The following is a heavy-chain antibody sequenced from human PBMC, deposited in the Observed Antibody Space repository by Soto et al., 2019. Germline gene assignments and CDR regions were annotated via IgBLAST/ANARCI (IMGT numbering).Heavy chain of an antibody. CDR1: GFSLNSYP. CDR2: VSVDPGNT. CDR3: VKDGIRGIHIDK. J-gene: IGHJ4*02. V-gene: IGHV3-23*01. D-gene: IGHD5-18*01. Sequence: GGLRLSCADSGFSLNSYPMSWVRQTPGKGLQWVASVSVDPGNTYYADSVKGRFTISRDISKYALYLQMNNVTAEDTAVYFCVKDGIRGIHIDKWGQGTRVTVS.